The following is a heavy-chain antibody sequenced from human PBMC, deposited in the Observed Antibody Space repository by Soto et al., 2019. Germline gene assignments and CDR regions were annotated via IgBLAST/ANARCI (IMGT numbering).Heavy chain of an antibody. J-gene: IGHJ4*02. CDR2: IYWDDDK. V-gene: IGHV2-5*02. D-gene: IGHD6-6*01. CDR3: AHSRPPRLLDY. CDR1: GFSLSTSGVG. Sequence: QITLKESGPTLVKPTQTLTLTCTFSGFSLSTSGVGVGWIRQPPGKALEWLALIYWDDDKRYSPSLNSRLAITNDPAKNQVVLTITNMDPVDTATYYCAHSRPPRLLDYWGQGTLVNV.